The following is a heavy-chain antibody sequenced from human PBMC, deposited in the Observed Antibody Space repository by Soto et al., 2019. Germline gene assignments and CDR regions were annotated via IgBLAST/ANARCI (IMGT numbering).Heavy chain of an antibody. D-gene: IGHD2-8*02. V-gene: IGHV4-34*01. Sequence: QVQLQQWGAGLLKPSETLSLTCAVYGGSFSGYYWTWIRQPPGTGLEWIGEINHSGSTNYNPSLNSRVTISVDTSKHQFSMKLTSVTAADTAVYYCARDKITGLFDYWGQGTLVPVSS. J-gene: IGHJ4*02. CDR2: INHSGST. CDR3: ARDKITGLFDY. CDR1: GGSFSGYY.